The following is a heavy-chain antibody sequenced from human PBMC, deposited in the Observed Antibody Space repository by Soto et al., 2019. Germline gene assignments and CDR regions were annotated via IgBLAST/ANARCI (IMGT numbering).Heavy chain of an antibody. Sequence: ASVKVSCKASGYTFTSSGLSWVRQAPGQGLEWMGWISTYNGNTKYEQRFQDRVTMTIDTSTSAAYMELRSLRSDDTAMYYCARAGEIPYYYYGMDVWGQGTTVTVSS. J-gene: IGHJ6*02. CDR3: ARAGEIPYYYYGMDV. D-gene: IGHD3-10*01. CDR1: GYTFTSSG. CDR2: ISTYNGNT. V-gene: IGHV1-18*01.